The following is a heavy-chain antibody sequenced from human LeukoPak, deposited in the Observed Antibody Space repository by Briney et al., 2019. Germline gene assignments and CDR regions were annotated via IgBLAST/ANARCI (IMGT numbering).Heavy chain of an antibody. CDR2: INPNSGGT. Sequence: GASVKVSCKASGYTFTGYYMHWVRQAPGQGLEWMGWINPNSGGTNYAQKFQGRVTMTRDTSISTAYMELSRLRSDDTAVYYCARGGYSYGHFGHWFDPWGQGTLVTVSS. J-gene: IGHJ5*02. CDR3: ARGGYSYGHFGHWFDP. CDR1: GYTFTGYY. V-gene: IGHV1-2*02. D-gene: IGHD5-18*01.